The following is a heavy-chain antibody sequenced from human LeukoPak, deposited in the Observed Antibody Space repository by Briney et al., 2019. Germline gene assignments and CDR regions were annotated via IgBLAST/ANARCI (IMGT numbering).Heavy chain of an antibody. V-gene: IGHV3-15*01. CDR2: IKSKTDGGTT. J-gene: IGHJ4*02. CDR1: GFTFSSYW. D-gene: IGHD5-12*01. CDR3: TTEDIVATIGDY. Sequence: AGGSLRLSCAASGFTFSSYWMSWVRQAPGKGLEWVGRIKSKTDGGTTDYAAPVKGRFTISRDDSKNTLYLQMNSLKTEDTAVYYCTTEDIVATIGDYWGQGTLVTVSS.